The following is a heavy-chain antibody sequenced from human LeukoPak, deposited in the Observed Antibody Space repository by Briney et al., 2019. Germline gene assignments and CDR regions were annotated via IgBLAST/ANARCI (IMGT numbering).Heavy chain of an antibody. CDR3: ARHGSSSYSAFGI. V-gene: IGHV4-34*01. CDR1: GGSFSGYY. J-gene: IGHJ3*02. D-gene: IGHD6-13*01. CDR2: INHSGST. Sequence: KPSETLSLTCAVYGGSFSGYYWSWIRQPPGKGLEWIGEINHSGSTNYNPSLKSRVTISVDTSKNQFSLKLSSVTAADTAVYYCARHGSSSYSAFGIWGQGTMVTVSS.